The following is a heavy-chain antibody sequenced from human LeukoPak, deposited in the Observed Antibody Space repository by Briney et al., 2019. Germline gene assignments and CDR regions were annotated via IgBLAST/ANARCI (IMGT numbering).Heavy chain of an antibody. CDR1: GLTLSNYD. V-gene: IGHV3-23*01. J-gene: IGHJ4*02. D-gene: IGHD6-6*01. CDR3: AKKLPDASSYFDF. Sequence: GGSLRLSCVASGLTLSNYDTTWGRQAPGEGLEYVSSIGSGGYRFSGGSVKGRFSISRDNSQNTVYLQMNSLRGEDTAIYFCAKKLPDASSYFDFWGQGILVTVSS. CDR2: IGSGGYR.